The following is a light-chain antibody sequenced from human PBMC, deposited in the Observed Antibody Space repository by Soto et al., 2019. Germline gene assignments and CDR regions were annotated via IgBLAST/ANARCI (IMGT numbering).Light chain of an antibody. J-gene: IGKJ5*01. Sequence: EIVLTQSPGTLSLSPGERATLSCRASQSLSSSYLAWYQQKPGQAPRLLIYSVSTRATGVPARFSGSGSGTEFTLTISSVQSEDFAVYFCQQYNNWPTFGQGTRLEIK. CDR1: QSLSSSY. V-gene: IGKV3-15*01. CDR3: QQYNNWPT. CDR2: SVS.